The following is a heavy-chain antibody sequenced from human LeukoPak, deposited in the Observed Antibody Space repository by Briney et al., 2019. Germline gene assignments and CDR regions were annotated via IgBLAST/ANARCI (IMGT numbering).Heavy chain of an antibody. CDR1: GYTFTSYY. J-gene: IGHJ4*02. D-gene: IGHD2-2*01. V-gene: IGHV1-46*01. CDR2: INPSGGST. CDR3: AREVDVVVPAAMSQPTSYYFDY. Sequence: ASVKVSCKASGYTFTSYYMHWVRQAPGQGLEWMGIINPSGGSTSYAQKFQGRVTMTRDTSTSTVYMELSSLRSEDTAVYYCAREVDVVVPAAMSQPTSYYFDYWGQGTLVTVSS.